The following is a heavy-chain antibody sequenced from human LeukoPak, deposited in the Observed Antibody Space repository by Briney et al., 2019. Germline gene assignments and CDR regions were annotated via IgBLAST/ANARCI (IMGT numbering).Heavy chain of an antibody. Sequence: AGGSLRLSCAASGFTFSSYGMHWVRQAPGKGLEWVAFIRYDGSNKYYADSVKGRFTISRDNSKNTLYLQMNSLRAEDTAVYYCAKVYYGSGSRPIFDYWGQGTLVTVSS. CDR2: IRYDGSNK. D-gene: IGHD3-10*01. CDR3: AKVYYGSGSRPIFDY. CDR1: GFTFSSYG. J-gene: IGHJ4*02. V-gene: IGHV3-30*02.